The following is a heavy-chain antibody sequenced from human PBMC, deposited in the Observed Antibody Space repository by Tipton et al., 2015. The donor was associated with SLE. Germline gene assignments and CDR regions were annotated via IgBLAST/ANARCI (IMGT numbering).Heavy chain of an antibody. J-gene: IGHJ4*02. CDR2: IYYSGRT. Sequence: TLSLTCTVSGDSISSYYWSWIRQPPGKGLEWIGYIYYSGRTNYNPSLKSRVTISVDTSKNQFSLKLSSVTAADTAVYYCARLGSSGWHFDYWGQGTLVTVSS. V-gene: IGHV4-59*08. CDR3: ARLGSSGWHFDY. CDR1: GDSISSYY. D-gene: IGHD6-19*01.